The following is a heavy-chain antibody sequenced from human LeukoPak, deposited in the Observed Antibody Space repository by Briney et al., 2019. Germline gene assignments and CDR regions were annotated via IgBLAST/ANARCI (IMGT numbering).Heavy chain of an antibody. Sequence: SDPLPLPCTVSGVYLNSTNYYEAWIRRPPSKGLESFGSVFYPGSPYHSPSLQSRVTISVDTSKNQFSLKLSSVTAADTAVYYCARARYSSGWYWFDPWGQGTLVTVSS. CDR1: GVYLNSTNYY. CDR3: ARARYSSGWYWFDP. J-gene: IGHJ5*02. D-gene: IGHD6-19*01. CDR2: VFYPGSP. V-gene: IGHV4-39*07.